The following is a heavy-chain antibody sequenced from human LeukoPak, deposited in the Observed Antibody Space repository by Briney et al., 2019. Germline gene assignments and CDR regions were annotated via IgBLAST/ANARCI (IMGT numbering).Heavy chain of an antibody. CDR3: ARDAGDYGSGSYYQKLYYFDY. Sequence: PSETLSLTCTVSGGSISSGGYYWSWIRQHPGKGLEWIGYIYCSGSTYYNPSLKSRVTISVDTSKNQFSLKLSSVTAADTAVYYCARDAGDYGSGSYYQKLYYFDYWGQGTLVTVSS. CDR1: GGSISSGGYY. D-gene: IGHD3-10*01. CDR2: IYCSGST. J-gene: IGHJ4*02. V-gene: IGHV4-31*03.